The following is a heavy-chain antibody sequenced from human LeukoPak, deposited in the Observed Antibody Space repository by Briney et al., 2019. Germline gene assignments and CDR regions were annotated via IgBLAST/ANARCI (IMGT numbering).Heavy chain of an antibody. Sequence: SETLSLTCTVSGYFINSNYYWGWIRQPPGKGLEWIATISHSGSTYYNPSPKSRVTISVETSKSQFSLKLSSVTAADTAVYYWARINTIIATFDYWGQGTLVTVSS. V-gene: IGHV4-38-2*02. D-gene: IGHD5-24*01. J-gene: IGHJ4*02. CDR2: ISHSGST. CDR1: GYFINSNYY. CDR3: ARINTIIATFDY.